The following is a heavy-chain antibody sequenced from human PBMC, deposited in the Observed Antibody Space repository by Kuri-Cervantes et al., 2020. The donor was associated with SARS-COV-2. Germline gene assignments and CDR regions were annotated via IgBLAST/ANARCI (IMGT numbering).Heavy chain of an antibody. CDR3: AREDFSSLGAPHGLDY. J-gene: IGHJ4*02. CDR2: INPKSGVS. V-gene: IGHV1-2*02. Sequence: ASVKVSCKASGYTFTGYYMHWVRQAPGQGLEWMGWINPKSGVSNCAEKFQGSVTMTRDTSIRTAYMEVTSLTYDDTAVYYCAREDFSSLGAPHGLDYWGQGTLVTVSS. D-gene: IGHD1-26*01. CDR1: GYTFTGYY.